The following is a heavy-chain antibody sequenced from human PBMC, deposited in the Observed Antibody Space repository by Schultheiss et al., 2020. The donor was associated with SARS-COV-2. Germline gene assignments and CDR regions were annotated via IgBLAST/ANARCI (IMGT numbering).Heavy chain of an antibody. CDR3: YTWRPGMDV. J-gene: IGHJ6*02. Sequence: GESLKISCAASGFTFSDAWMTWVRQAPGKGLEWVGRIKSKTDGGTTDYAAPVKGRFTISRDDSKNTLYLQMNSLKTEDTGVYYCYTWRPGMDVWGQGTTVXVSS. CDR2: IKSKTDGGTT. CDR1: GFTFSDAW. D-gene: IGHD3-3*01. V-gene: IGHV3-15*01.